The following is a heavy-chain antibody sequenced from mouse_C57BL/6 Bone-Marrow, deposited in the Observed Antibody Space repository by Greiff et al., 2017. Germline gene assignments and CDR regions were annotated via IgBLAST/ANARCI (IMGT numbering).Heavy chain of an antibody. Sequence: VQLQQSGAELVKPGASVKLSCKASGYTFTSYWMHWVKQRPGQGLEWIGMIHPNSGSTNYNEKFKSKATLTVDKSSSTAYMQLSSLTSEDSAVYYCARGLYDGYYGNYWGQGTSVTVSS. CDR1: GYTFTSYW. V-gene: IGHV1-64*01. CDR3: ARGLYDGYYGNY. CDR2: IHPNSGST. J-gene: IGHJ4*01. D-gene: IGHD2-3*01.